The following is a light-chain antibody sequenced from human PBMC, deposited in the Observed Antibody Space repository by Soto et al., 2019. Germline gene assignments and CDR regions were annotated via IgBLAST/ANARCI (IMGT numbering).Light chain of an antibody. J-gene: IGKJ2*01. V-gene: IGKV3-20*01. CDR1: QSLTSSY. CDR2: GAS. Sequence: EIVLTQSPGTLYLSPGERATLSCRASQSLTSSYLAWYQQKPGQAPRPLIYGASSRATGIPDRFSGSGSGTDFTLTISRLEPEDFAVYYVLQYESSPPSYTFGQGTKLESK. CDR3: LQYESSPPSYT.